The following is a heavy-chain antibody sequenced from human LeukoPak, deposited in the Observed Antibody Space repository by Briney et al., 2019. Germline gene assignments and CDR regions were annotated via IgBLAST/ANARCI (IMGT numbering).Heavy chain of an antibody. Sequence: PGGSLRLSCAASGFTFSSYAMHWVRQAPGKGLEWVAVISYDGSNKYYADSVKGRFTISRDNSKNTLYLQMNSLRAEDTAVYYCARAIVHPLLWFGESYFDYWGQGTLVTVSS. CDR2: ISYDGSNK. J-gene: IGHJ4*02. CDR1: GFTFSSYA. V-gene: IGHV3-30*01. CDR3: ARAIVHPLLWFGESYFDY. D-gene: IGHD3-10*01.